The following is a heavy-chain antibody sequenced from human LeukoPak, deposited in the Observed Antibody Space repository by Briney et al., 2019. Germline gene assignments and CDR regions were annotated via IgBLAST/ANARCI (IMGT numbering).Heavy chain of an antibody. CDR3: ARDPVEAAAGPHPYNWFDP. CDR2: IKQDGSEK. V-gene: IGHV3-7*01. Sequence: GGSLRLSCAASGFTFSSYSMNWVRQAPGKGLEWVANIKQDGSEKYYVDSVKGRFTISRDNAKNSLYLQMNSLRAEDTAVYYCARDPVEAAAGPHPYNWFDPWGQGTLVTVSS. D-gene: IGHD6-13*01. CDR1: GFTFSSYS. J-gene: IGHJ5*02.